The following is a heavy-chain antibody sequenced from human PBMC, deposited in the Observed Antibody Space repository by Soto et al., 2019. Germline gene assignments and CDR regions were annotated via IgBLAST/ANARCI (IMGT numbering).Heavy chain of an antibody. CDR1: GFTFSSYG. D-gene: IGHD3-3*01. J-gene: IGHJ6*02. CDR3: AKWVGWNFLEGFGGRDA. CDR2: ISYDGSNK. V-gene: IGHV3-30*18. Sequence: GGSLRLSCAASGFTFSSYGMHWVRQAPGKGLEWVAVISYDGSNKYYADSVKGRFTISRDNSKNTLYLQMNSLRAEDTAVYYWAKWVGWNFLEGFGGRDAGGQGTRAT.